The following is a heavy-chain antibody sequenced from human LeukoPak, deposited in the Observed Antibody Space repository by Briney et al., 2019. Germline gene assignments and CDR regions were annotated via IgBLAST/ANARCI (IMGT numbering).Heavy chain of an antibody. D-gene: IGHD4-17*01. CDR2: FDPEDGET. CDR1: GFSFSGYW. Sequence: PGGSLRLSCTASGFSFSGYWMSWVRQAPGKGLEWMGGFDPEDGETIYAQKFQGRVTMTGDTSTDTAYMELSSLRSEDTAVYYCATVSTTAGWGQGTMVTVSS. V-gene: IGHV1-24*01. J-gene: IGHJ3*01. CDR3: ATVSTTAG.